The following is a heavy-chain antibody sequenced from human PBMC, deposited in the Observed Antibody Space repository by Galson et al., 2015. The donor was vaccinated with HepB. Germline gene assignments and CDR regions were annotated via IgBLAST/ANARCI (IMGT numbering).Heavy chain of an antibody. CDR1: GFTFSSYG. CDR3: ANRGFDY. J-gene: IGHJ4*02. V-gene: IGHV3-30*18. D-gene: IGHD3-10*01. CDR2: ISYDGSNK. Sequence: SLRLSCAASGFTFSSYGMHWVRQAPGKGLEWVAVISYDGSNKYYADSVKGRFTISRDNSKNTLHLQMNSLRAEDTAVYYCANRGFDYWGQGTLVTVSS.